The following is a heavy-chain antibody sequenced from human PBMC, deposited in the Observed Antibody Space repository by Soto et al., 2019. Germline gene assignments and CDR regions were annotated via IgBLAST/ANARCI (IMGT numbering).Heavy chain of an antibody. V-gene: IGHV4-30-2*01. CDR1: GGSISSGGYS. CDR3: ARGTTYYYDSSGYSRRFDY. J-gene: IGHJ4*02. D-gene: IGHD3-22*01. CDR2: IYHSGST. Sequence: SETLSLTCAVSGGSISSGGYSWSWIRQPPGKGLEWIGYIYHSGSTYYNPSLKSRVTISVDRSKNQFSLKLSSVTAADTAVYYCARGTTYYYDSSGYSRRFDYWGQGPLLTVSS.